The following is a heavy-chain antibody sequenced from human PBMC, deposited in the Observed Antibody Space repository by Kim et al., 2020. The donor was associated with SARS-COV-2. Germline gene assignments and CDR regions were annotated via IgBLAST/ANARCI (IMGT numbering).Heavy chain of an antibody. D-gene: IGHD6-13*01. V-gene: IGHV3-23*03. CDR3: AKDRDRAAAGMFDY. J-gene: IGHJ4*02. Sequence: GGSLRLSCAASGFTFSSYAMSWVRQAPGKGLEWVSVIYSGGSSTYYADSVKGRFTISRDNSKNTLYLQMNSLRAEDTAVYYCAKDRDRAAAGMFDYWGQGTLVTVSS. CDR2: IYSGGSST. CDR1: GFTFSSYA.